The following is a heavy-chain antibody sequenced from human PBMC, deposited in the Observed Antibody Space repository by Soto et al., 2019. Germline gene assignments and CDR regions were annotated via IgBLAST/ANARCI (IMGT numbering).Heavy chain of an antibody. CDR1: GFTFSSYS. Sequence: GSLRLSCAASGFTFSSYSMNWVRQAPGKGLEWVSYISSSSSTIYYADSVKGRFTISRDNAKNSLYLQMNSLRAEDTAVYYCARVNLDVYYYYYYMDVWGKGTTVTVSS. CDR2: ISSSSSTI. J-gene: IGHJ6*03. V-gene: IGHV3-48*01. CDR3: ARVNLDVYYYYYYMDV.